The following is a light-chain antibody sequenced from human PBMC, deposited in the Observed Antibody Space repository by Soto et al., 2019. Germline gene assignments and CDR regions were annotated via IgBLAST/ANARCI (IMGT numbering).Light chain of an antibody. CDR1: NIGSKS. CDR2: DDS. J-gene: IGLJ2*01. CDR3: QVWDSGSDHAV. Sequence: SYELTQPPPVSVAPGQTATITCGGINIGSKSVHWYQQKPGQDPVLVVRDDSGRPSGIPERLSGSNSGNTATLTISRVEAGDEADYYCQVWDSGSDHAVFGGGTKLTVL. V-gene: IGLV3-21*02.